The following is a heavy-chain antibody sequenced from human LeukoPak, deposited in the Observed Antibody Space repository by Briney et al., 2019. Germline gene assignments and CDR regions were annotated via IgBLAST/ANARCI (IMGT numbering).Heavy chain of an antibody. CDR2: FYQSGSA. CDR3: GISTSVTEY. CDR1: GYSFSTTYY. D-gene: IGHD4-17*01. Sequence: PSETLSLTCTISGYSFSTTYYWGWIRQPPGKGLEWIGNFYQSGSADYNPSLTSRVAISLDTSKNQFSLRLSSLIAADTAVYYCGISTSVTEYWGQGALVTVSP. V-gene: IGHV4-38-2*02. J-gene: IGHJ4*02.